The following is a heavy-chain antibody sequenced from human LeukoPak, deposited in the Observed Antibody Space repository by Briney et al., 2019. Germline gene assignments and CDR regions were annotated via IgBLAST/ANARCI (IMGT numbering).Heavy chain of an antibody. V-gene: IGHV1-46*01. CDR2: INPSGGST. CDR3: AKEYYYGSSGHGSVDY. CDR1: GYTFTSYY. Sequence: ASVKVSCKASGYTFTSYYMHWVRQAPGQGLEWMGIINPSGGSTSYAQKFQGRVTMTRDTSTSTVYMELSSLRSEDTAVYYCAKEYYYGSSGHGSVDYWGQGTLVTVSS. J-gene: IGHJ4*02. D-gene: IGHD3-22*01.